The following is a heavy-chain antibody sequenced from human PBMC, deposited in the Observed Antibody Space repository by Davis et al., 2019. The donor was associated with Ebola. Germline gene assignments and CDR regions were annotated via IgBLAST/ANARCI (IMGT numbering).Heavy chain of an antibody. J-gene: IGHJ6*03. V-gene: IGHV4-38-2*01. CDR1: GYSISSGYY. D-gene: IGHD2-21*01. CDR2: IYHSGST. CDR3: ARGVFVDYYYYMDV. Sequence: SQTLSLTCAVSGYSISSGYYWGWIRQPPGKGLEWIGSIYHSGSTYYNPSLKSRVIISVDTSKNQFSLKLSSVTAADTSVYYCARGVFVDYYYYMDVWGKGTTVTVSS.